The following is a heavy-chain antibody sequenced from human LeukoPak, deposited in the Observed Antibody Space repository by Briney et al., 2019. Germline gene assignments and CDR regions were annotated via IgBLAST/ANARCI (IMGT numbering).Heavy chain of an antibody. D-gene: IGHD4-23*01. CDR2: ISDVGSN. J-gene: IGHJ5*02. V-gene: IGHV4-59*01. CDR3: ARDKAPGGKRWFDP. Sequence: PSETLSLTCTVPGVSISTYYWSWIRQHPGKGLEWIGYISDVGSNDYNPSLKGRVTISRDTSKNQFSLRLSSVTAADAAVYHCARDKAPGGKRWFDPWGQGTLVIVSS. CDR1: GVSISTYY.